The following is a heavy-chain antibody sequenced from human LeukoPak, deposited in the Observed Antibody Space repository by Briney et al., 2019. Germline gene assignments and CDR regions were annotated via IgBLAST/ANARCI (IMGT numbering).Heavy chain of an antibody. D-gene: IGHD3-22*01. CDR1: GGSISSGSYY. V-gene: IGHV4-61*01. CDR3: ARDFSSGLFDY. Sequence: SETLSLTCTVSGGSISSGSYYWSWIRQPPGKGLGWIGYIYYSGSTNYNPSLKSRVTISVDTSKNQFSLKLSSVTAADTAVYYCARDFSSGLFDYWGQGTLVTVSS. CDR2: IYYSGST. J-gene: IGHJ4*02.